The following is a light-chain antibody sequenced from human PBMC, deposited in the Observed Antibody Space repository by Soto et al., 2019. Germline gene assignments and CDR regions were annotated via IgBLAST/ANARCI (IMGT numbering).Light chain of an antibody. V-gene: IGLV2-14*03. Sequence: QPVLTQPASVSGSPGQSVTISCTGTSRDIGAYDYVSWYQQHPGGVPKLLIYDVSSRPSGVSSRFSGSKSGNTASLTISGLQADDESHYYCSSFADSSARDYVFGGGTKLTV. CDR3: SSFADSSARDYV. CDR1: SRDIGAYDY. CDR2: DVS. J-gene: IGLJ1*01.